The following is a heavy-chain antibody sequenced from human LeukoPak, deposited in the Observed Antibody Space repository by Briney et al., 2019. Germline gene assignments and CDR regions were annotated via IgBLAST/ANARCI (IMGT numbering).Heavy chain of an antibody. CDR3: ARDRPDFGPQTLGRTGYYYYMDV. CDR2: ISSNGGST. D-gene: IGHD3/OR15-3a*01. Sequence: PGGSLRLSCAASGFTFSSYAMSWVRQAPGKGLEYVSAISSNGGSTYYANSVKGRFTISRDNSKNTLYLQMGSLRAEDMAVYYCARDRPDFGPQTLGRTGYYYYMDVWGKGTTVTVSS. J-gene: IGHJ6*03. V-gene: IGHV3-64*01. CDR1: GFTFSSYA.